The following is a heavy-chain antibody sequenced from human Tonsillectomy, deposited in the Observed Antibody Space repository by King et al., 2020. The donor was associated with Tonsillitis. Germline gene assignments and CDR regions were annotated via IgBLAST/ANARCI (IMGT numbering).Heavy chain of an antibody. V-gene: IGHV3-48*03. J-gene: IGHJ4*02. Sequence: VQLVQSGGGLVQPGGSLRLSCAASGFTFSTYEMNWVRQAPGKGLEWVSYITGSASTTYYADSVKGRFTISRDNAKNSLYLQMNSLRAEDTVVYYCARVPLFGGGSYFDYWGQGTLVTVSS. D-gene: IGHD1-26*01. CDR2: ITGSASTT. CDR3: ARVPLFGGGSYFDY. CDR1: GFTFSTYE.